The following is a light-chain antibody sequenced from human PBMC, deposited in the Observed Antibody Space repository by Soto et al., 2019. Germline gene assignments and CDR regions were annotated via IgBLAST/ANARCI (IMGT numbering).Light chain of an antibody. V-gene: IGKV3-20*01. CDR1: QSVGSD. J-gene: IGKJ1*01. CDR2: GAS. Sequence: EIVMTQSPPTLSVPPVERATLSCRASQSVGSDLAWFQQKPGQSPRLLIYGASTRATGIPDRFSGSGSGTDFTLTISRLEPEDFAVYFCQQHGTSPTFGQGTKVDIK. CDR3: QQHGTSPT.